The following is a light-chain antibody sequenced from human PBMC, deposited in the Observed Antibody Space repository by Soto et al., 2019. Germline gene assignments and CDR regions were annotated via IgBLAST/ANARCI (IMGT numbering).Light chain of an antibody. CDR3: QQRSNWPPRFT. J-gene: IGKJ3*01. CDR1: QSVSSY. V-gene: IGKV3-11*01. Sequence: EIVLTQSPATMSLSPGERATLSCRASQSVSSYLAWYQQKPGQAPRLLIYDASNRATGIPARFSGSGSGTDFTLTISSLETEDFVVYNCQQRSNWPPRFTFGPGTKVDIK. CDR2: DAS.